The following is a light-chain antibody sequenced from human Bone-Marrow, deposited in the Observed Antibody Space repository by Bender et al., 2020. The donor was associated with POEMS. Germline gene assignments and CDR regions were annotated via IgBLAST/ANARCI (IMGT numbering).Light chain of an antibody. J-gene: IGLJ3*02. Sequence: QSALTQPRSVSGSPGQSVTISCTGTSSDVGRYNYVSWYQQDPGKAPKVMIYDVSKRPSGVPDRFSASKSGNTASLTISGLQAEDEADYYCCSYAGTSTPWVFGGGTKLTVL. CDR2: DVS. V-gene: IGLV2-11*01. CDR1: SSDVGRYNY. CDR3: CSYAGTSTPWV.